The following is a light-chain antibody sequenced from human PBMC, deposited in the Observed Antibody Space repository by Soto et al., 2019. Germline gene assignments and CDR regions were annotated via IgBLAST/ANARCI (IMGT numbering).Light chain of an antibody. CDR3: SSFTSRFTFV. J-gene: IGLJ1*01. Sequence: QSALTQPASVSGSPGQSIAISCTGTRSDVGAYNYVSWYQQHPGKDPKLMISEVTNRPSGVSDSFSGSKSGNTASLTISGLQAEDEADYYCSSFTSRFTFVFGTGTKGTVL. CDR2: EVT. CDR1: RSDVGAYNY. V-gene: IGLV2-14*01.